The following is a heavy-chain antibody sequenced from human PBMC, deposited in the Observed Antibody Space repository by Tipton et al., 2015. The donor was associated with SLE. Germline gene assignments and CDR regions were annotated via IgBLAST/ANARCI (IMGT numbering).Heavy chain of an antibody. CDR2: ISSSGSTI. CDR1: GFTFNTYW. D-gene: IGHD3-3*01. Sequence: SLRLSCAASGFTFNTYWMSWVRQAPGKGLEWVSYISSSGSTIYYADSVKGRFTISRDNAKNSLYLQMNSLRAEDTAVYYCARDSGNQYYDFWSGYAQYYYYYYGMDVWGQGTTVTVSS. J-gene: IGHJ6*02. V-gene: IGHV3-48*03. CDR3: ARDSGNQYYDFWSGYAQYYYYYYGMDV.